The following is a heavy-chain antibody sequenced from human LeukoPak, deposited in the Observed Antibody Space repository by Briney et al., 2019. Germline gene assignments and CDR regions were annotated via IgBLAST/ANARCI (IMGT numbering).Heavy chain of an antibody. CDR3: AKDLRYDSSGYYDY. CDR1: GFTFSSYA. D-gene: IGHD3-22*01. V-gene: IGHV3-23*01. J-gene: IGHJ4*02. CDR2: ISGSGGST. Sequence: GGSLRLSCAASGFTFSSYAMSWVRQAPGKGLEWVSAISGSGGSTYYADSVKGRFTISRDNSKNTLYLQMNSLRAEDTAVYYCAKDLRYDSSGYYDYWGQGTLVTVSS.